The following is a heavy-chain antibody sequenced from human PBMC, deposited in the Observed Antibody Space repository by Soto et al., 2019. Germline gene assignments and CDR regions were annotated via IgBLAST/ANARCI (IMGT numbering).Heavy chain of an antibody. Sequence: QLQLQESGPGLVKPSETLSLTCTVSRGSIQSSTYYWGWIRQPPGKGLEWIGTVYDNGSPYFNPSPTRRLTLSGDPSQNPFSLTLASETPAHTAVYYCARQTYLTYFDIWGQGTMVTVSS. V-gene: IGHV4-39*01. J-gene: IGHJ3*02. CDR3: ARQTYLTYFDI. CDR2: VYDNGSP. CDR1: RGSIQSSTYY. D-gene: IGHD3-16*01.